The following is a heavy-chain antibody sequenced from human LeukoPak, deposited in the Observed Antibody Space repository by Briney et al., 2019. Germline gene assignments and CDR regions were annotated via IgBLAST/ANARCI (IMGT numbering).Heavy chain of an antibody. CDR3: ARDPTTATTGVSFDY. Sequence: GGSLRLSCAASGFTFSSYSMNWVRQAPGKGLEWGSSISSSSSYIYYADSVKGRFPISRDNAKNSLYLQMNSLRAEATAVYYCARDPTTATTGVSFDYWGQGTLVTVSS. CDR1: GFTFSSYS. CDR2: ISSSSSYI. D-gene: IGHD4-17*01. J-gene: IGHJ4*02. V-gene: IGHV3-21*01.